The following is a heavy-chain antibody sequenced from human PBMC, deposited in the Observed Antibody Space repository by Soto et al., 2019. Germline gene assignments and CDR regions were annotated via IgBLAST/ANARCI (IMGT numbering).Heavy chain of an antibody. J-gene: IGHJ4*02. Sequence: ASVKVSCKASGYTFTGYYMHWVRQAPGQGLEWMGWINPNSGGTNYAQKLQGWVTMTTDTSITTAYMELRSLRSDDTAVYYCARVLKGAKWRSYPAHTFDYWGQGTLVTVSS. D-gene: IGHD1-26*01. V-gene: IGHV1-2*04. CDR1: GYTFTGYY. CDR3: ARVLKGAKWRSYPAHTFDY. CDR2: INPNSGGT.